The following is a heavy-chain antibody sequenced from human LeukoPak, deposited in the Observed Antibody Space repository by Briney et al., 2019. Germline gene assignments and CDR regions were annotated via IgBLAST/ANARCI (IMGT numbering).Heavy chain of an antibody. V-gene: IGHV4-34*01. D-gene: IGHD6-13*01. J-gene: IGHJ4*02. CDR3: ARLIPGIPDY. CDR2: INHSGST. Sequence: PSETLSLTCAVYGGSFSGYYWSWIRQPPGKGLEWIGEINHSGSTNYNPSLKSRVTISVDTSKNQFSLKLSSVTAADTAVYYCARLIPGIPDYWGQGTLVTVSS. CDR1: GGSFSGYY.